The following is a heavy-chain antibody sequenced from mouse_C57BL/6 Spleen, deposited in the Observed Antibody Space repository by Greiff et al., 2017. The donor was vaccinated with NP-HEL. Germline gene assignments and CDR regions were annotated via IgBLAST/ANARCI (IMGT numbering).Heavy chain of an antibody. V-gene: IGHV1-26*01. J-gene: IGHJ2*01. CDR2: INPNNGGT. CDR3: ANGLHFDY. Sequence: VQLQQSGPELVKPGASVKISCKASGYTFTDYYMNWVKQSHGKSLEWIGDINPNNGGTSYNQKFKGKATLTVDKSSSTAYMELRSLTSEDSAVYYCANGLHFDYWGQGTTLTVSS. CDR1: GYTFTDYY. D-gene: IGHD2-2*01.